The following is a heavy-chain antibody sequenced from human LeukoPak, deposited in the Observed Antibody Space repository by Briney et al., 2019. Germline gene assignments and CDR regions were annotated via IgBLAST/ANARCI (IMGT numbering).Heavy chain of an antibody. Sequence: SETLSLTFSVSGGSISSYDWCWIRQPPGKGLEWIGYIYYSGSTNYNPSLKSRVTISVDTSKNQFSLKLSSVTAADTAVYYCARPSRSGVLIPFYYWGQGTLVTVAS. CDR2: IYYSGST. V-gene: IGHV4-59*08. CDR3: ARPSRSGVLIPFYY. CDR1: GGSISSYD. D-gene: IGHD3-3*01. J-gene: IGHJ4*02.